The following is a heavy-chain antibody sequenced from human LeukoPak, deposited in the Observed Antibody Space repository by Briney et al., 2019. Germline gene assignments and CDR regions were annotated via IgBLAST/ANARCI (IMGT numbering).Heavy chain of an antibody. J-gene: IGHJ1*01. CDR2: IFYSGST. Sequence: SETLSLTCTVSGGSISTSSYYWGWIRQPPGKGLEWIGSIFYSGSTDYNPSLKSRVTISVDTPKNQFSLKLSSVTAADTAVYYCARPGSSSWEYFQHWGQGTLVTVSS. CDR1: GGSISTSSYY. CDR3: ARPGSSSWEYFQH. V-gene: IGHV4-39*01. D-gene: IGHD6-13*01.